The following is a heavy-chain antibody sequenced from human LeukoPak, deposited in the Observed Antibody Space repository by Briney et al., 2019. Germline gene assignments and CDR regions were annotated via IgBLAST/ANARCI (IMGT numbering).Heavy chain of an antibody. Sequence: PGGSLRLSCAASGFTFSSYAMSWVRQAPGKGLEWVSAISGSGGSTYYADSVKGRFTISRDNSKNTLYLQMNSLRAEDTAVYYCAIDLLGTTVTTEGGDFWGQGTLVTVSS. CDR2: ISGSGGST. J-gene: IGHJ4*02. CDR1: GFTFSSYA. D-gene: IGHD4-17*01. CDR3: AIDLLGTTVTTEGGDF. V-gene: IGHV3-23*01.